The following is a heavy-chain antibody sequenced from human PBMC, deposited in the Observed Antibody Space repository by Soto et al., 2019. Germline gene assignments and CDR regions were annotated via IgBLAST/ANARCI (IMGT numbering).Heavy chain of an antibody. CDR1: GGTFSSYA. Sequence: SVKVSCKASGGTFSSYAISWVRQAPGQGLEWMGGIIPIFGTANYAQKFRGRVTITADESTSTAYMELSSLRSEDTAVYYCARDDRMAAAAAATSYYYYYGMDVWGQGTTVTVSS. J-gene: IGHJ6*02. CDR3: ARDDRMAAAAAATSYYYYYGMDV. V-gene: IGHV1-69*13. CDR2: IIPIFGTA. D-gene: IGHD6-13*01.